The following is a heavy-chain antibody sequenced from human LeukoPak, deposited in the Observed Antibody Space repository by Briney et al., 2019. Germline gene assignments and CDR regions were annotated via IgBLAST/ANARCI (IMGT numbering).Heavy chain of an antibody. CDR1: GGSISSYY. Sequence: PSETLSLTCTVSGGSISSYYWSWIRQPAGKGLEWIGRIYTSGSTNYNPSLKSRVTISVDTSKNQFSLKLSSVTAADTAVYCCARGYSARSPMIVVVIPRPYFDYWGQGTLVTVSS. J-gene: IGHJ4*02. V-gene: IGHV4-4*07. D-gene: IGHD3-22*01. CDR3: ARGYSARSPMIVVVIPRPYFDY. CDR2: IYTSGST.